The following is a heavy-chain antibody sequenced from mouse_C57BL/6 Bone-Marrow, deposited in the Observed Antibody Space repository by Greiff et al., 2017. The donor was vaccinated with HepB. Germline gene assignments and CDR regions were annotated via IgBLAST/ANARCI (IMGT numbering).Heavy chain of an antibody. J-gene: IGHJ3*01. D-gene: IGHD2-5*01. CDR3: ESYSKYGWFAY. CDR1: GSSFNTYA. CDR2: ISSKSNNYAT. Sequence: EVQLVESCGGLVQPKGSLKLSCAASGSSFNTYAMNWVRQAPGKGLEWVARISSKSNNYATYYADSVKDRFTISSEDSESMLYLQMNNLKTEDTAMYDCESYSKYGWFAYWGQGTLVTVSA. V-gene: IGHV10-1*01.